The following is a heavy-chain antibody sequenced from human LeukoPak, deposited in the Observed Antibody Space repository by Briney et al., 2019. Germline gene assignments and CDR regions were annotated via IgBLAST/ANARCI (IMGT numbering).Heavy chain of an antibody. CDR2: ISSSSSYI. CDR1: GFTFSSYS. D-gene: IGHD6-19*01. CDR3: SGYSSGWTYYFDY. Sequence: GGSLRLSCAASGFTFSSYSMSWVRQAPGKGLEWVSSISSSSSYIYYADSVKGRFTISRDNAKNSLYLQMNSLRAEDTAMYYCSGYSSGWTYYFDYWGQGTLVTVSS. J-gene: IGHJ4*02. V-gene: IGHV3-21*01.